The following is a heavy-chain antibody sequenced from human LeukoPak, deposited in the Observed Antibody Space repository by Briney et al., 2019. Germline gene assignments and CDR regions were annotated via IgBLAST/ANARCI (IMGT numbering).Heavy chain of an antibody. CDR1: GFPFSSYG. V-gene: IGHV3-30*18. J-gene: IGHJ6*02. CDR3: AKYVRAYYYYHYGLDV. Sequence: QTGGSLRLSCAASGFPFSSYGMHWVRQAPGKGLEWVSVISYDGGNQYYADSVKGRFTISRDNSKNTLYLQMNSLRGEDTAVYYCAKYVRAYYYYHYGLDVWGQGTTVTVSS. D-gene: IGHD3-10*02. CDR2: ISYDGGNQ.